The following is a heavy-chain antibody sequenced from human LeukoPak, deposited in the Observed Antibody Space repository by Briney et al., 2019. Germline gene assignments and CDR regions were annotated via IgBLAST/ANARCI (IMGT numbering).Heavy chain of an antibody. CDR3: AKDSSADDSSGYSYYFDY. CDR1: GFTFSSYA. Sequence: GSLRLSCAASGFTFSSYAMSWVRQAPGKGLEWVSAISGSGGSTYYADSVKGRFTISRDNSKNTLYLQMNSLRAEDTAVYYCAKDSSADDSSGYSYYFDYWGQGTLVTVSS. J-gene: IGHJ4*02. V-gene: IGHV3-23*01. D-gene: IGHD3-22*01. CDR2: ISGSGGST.